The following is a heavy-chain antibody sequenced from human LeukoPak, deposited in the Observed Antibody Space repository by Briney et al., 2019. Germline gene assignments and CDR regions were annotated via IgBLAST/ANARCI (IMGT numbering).Heavy chain of an antibody. Sequence: ASVKVSCKAAGYTFTVYYMHWGRQAPGQGLEGMGWINPNSGGTNYAQKFQGRVTMTRDTSISTAYMELSRLRSDDTAVYYCARTYDSSGYYYNWFDPWGQGTLVTVSS. D-gene: IGHD3-22*01. CDR1: GYTFTVYY. CDR2: INPNSGGT. CDR3: ARTYDSSGYYYNWFDP. J-gene: IGHJ5*02. V-gene: IGHV1-2*02.